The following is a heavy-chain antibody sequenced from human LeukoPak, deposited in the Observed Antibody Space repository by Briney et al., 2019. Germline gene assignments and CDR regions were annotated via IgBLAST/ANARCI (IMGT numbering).Heavy chain of an antibody. J-gene: IGHJ4*02. CDR3: AREDGYAYYFDY. V-gene: IGHV4-61*02. D-gene: IGHD5-24*01. CDR1: GGSISSGSYY. Sequence: SQTLSLTCTVSGGSISSGSYYWSWIRQPAGKGLEWIGRIYTSGSTNYNPSLKSRVTISVDTSKNQFSLKLSSVTAADTAVYYCAREDGYAYYFDYWGQGTLVTVSS. CDR2: IYTSGST.